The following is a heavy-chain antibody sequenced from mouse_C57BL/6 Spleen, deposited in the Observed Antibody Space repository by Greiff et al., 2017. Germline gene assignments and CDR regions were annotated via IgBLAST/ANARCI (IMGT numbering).Heavy chain of an antibody. D-gene: IGHD2-5*01. V-gene: IGHV5-17*01. Sequence: EVQLVESGGGLVKPGGSLKLSCAASGFTFSDYGMHWVRQAPEKGLEWVAYISSGSSTIYYADTVKGRFTISRDNAKNTLFLHMTSLRSEDTARYDCASDSIYVGNYFDYWGQGTTLTVSS. CDR1: GFTFSDYG. CDR3: ASDSIYVGNYFDY. CDR2: ISSGSSTI. J-gene: IGHJ2*01.